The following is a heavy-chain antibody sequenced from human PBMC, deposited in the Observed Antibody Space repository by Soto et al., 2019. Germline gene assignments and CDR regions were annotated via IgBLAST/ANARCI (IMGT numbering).Heavy chain of an antibody. J-gene: IGHJ4*02. CDR3: TTADYGGNSPFDY. CDR2: IKSKTDGGTT. CDR1: GFTFSNAW. V-gene: IGHV3-15*01. Sequence: VQLVESGGGLVKPGGSLRLSCAASGFTFSNAWMSWVRQAPGKGLEWVGRIKSKTDGGTTDYAAPVKGRFTISRDDSKNTLYLQMNSLKTEDTAVYYCTTADYGGNSPFDYWGQGTLVTVSS. D-gene: IGHD4-17*01.